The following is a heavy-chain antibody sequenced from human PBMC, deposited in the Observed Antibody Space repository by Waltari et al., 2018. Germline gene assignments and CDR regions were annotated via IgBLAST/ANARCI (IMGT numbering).Heavy chain of an antibody. V-gene: IGHV1-2*02. D-gene: IGHD6-6*01. CDR3: ARRIAARQGGYGMDV. Sequence: QVQLVQSGAEVKKPGASVKVSCKASGYTFTGYYMHWVRQAPGQGLEWMGGINPNSGGTNYAQKFQGRVTMTRDTSISTAYMELSRLRSDNTAVYYCARRIAARQGGYGMDVWGQGTTVTVSS. J-gene: IGHJ6*02. CDR1: GYTFTGYY. CDR2: INPNSGGT.